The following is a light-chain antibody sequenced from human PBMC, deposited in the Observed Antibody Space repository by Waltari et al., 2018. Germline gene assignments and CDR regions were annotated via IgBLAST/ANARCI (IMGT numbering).Light chain of an antibody. V-gene: IGKV1-33*01. Sequence: DIQMTQSPSSLSASVGDRVTITCQASQDISNYLNWYQQKPGKAPKLLIYDASNLEKGVPSRFSGSGSGTDFTFTISSLQPEDIATYYCQQYVTFGPGTKVDIK. CDR1: QDISNY. J-gene: IGKJ3*01. CDR2: DAS. CDR3: QQYVT.